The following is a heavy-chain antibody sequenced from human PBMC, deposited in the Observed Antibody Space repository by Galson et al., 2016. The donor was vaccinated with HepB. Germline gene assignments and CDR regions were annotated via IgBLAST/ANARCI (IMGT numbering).Heavy chain of an antibody. J-gene: IGHJ4*02. CDR2: ISANSGNT. CDR1: GYTFTVNG. D-gene: IGHD2/OR15-2a*01. Sequence: QSGADVKEPGASVKVSCKPSGYTFTVNGISWVRQAPGHGLEWMGWISANSGNTKYAEKFQDRVTMTKDTSTRTAYMELRSLRSDDTAVYYCARDREYPLDCWGQGTLVTVSS. V-gene: IGHV1-18*04. CDR3: ARDREYPLDC.